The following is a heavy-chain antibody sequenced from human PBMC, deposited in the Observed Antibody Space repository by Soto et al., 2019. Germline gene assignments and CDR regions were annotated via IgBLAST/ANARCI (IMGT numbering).Heavy chain of an antibody. CDR1: GGAVTSNSYS. CDR3: ASLNGYCISINCHGYYGMDV. J-gene: IGHJ6*02. V-gene: IGHV4-39*01. D-gene: IGHD2-2*03. CDR2: IYSSQNT. Sequence: AETLSLTGSVFGGAVTSNSYSWCWICQCPGKGRVWIGSIYSSQNTSSNPPLLSRVTISVDTSKTESSLRLSSVTAADTAVYYCASLNGYCISINCHGYYGMDVWGQGTTVTVSS.